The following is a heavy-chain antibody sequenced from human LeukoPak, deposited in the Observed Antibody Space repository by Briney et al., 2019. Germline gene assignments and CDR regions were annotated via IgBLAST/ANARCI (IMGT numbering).Heavy chain of an antibody. CDR1: GFTFSSYA. CDR2: ISGSGGST. V-gene: IGHV3-23*01. D-gene: IGHD3-22*01. J-gene: IGHJ4*02. CDR3: AKLPLLYGSSGYFDY. Sequence: GSLRLSCAASGFTFSSYAMSWVRQAPGKGLEWVSAISGSGGSTHYADSVKGRFTISRDNSKNTLYLQMNSLRAEDTAVYYCAKLPLLYGSSGYFDYWGQGTLVTVSS.